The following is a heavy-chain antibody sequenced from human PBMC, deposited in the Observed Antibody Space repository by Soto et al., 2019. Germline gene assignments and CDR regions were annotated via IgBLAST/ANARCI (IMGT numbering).Heavy chain of an antibody. J-gene: IGHJ4*02. CDR1: GFTFSSYA. CDR2: ISYDGSNK. Sequence: GRSLRLSCAASGFTFSSYAMHWVRQAPGKGLEWVAVISYDGSNKYYADSVKGRFTISRDNSKNTLYLQMNSLRAEDTAVYYCARADTAMVPVDYWGQGTLVTVSS. V-gene: IGHV3-30-3*01. CDR3: ARADTAMVPVDY. D-gene: IGHD5-18*01.